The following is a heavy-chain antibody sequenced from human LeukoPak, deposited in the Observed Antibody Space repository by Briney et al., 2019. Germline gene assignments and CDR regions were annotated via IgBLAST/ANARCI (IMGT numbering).Heavy chain of an antibody. CDR1: GLTFSRYA. J-gene: IGHJ6*02. V-gene: IGHV3-23*01. D-gene: IGHD2/OR15-2a*01. CDR2: ISASGGST. CDR3: AKYVSAKGPPYALDV. Sequence: GGSLRLSCAASGLTFSRYAMSWVRQAPGKGLEWVSAISASGGSTWYADSVKGRFTISRDNSKNTLYLQMNSLRAEDTAVYYCAKYVSAKGPPYALDVWGQGTTVTVSS.